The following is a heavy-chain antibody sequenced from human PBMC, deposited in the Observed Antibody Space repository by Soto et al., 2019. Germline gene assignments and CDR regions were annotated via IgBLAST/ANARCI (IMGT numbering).Heavy chain of an antibody. Sequence: QVQLVQSGVEVKKPGASVKVSCKASSYTFTSYGITWVRRAPGQGLEWMGWISAYNGNTNYAQKLQGRVTMTTDTSTSTAYMELRSLRSDDTAIYYCARDTSNYFDYWDQGTLVTVSS. D-gene: IGHD2-2*01. CDR1: SYTFTSYG. CDR2: ISAYNGNT. CDR3: ARDTSNYFDY. V-gene: IGHV1-18*01. J-gene: IGHJ4*02.